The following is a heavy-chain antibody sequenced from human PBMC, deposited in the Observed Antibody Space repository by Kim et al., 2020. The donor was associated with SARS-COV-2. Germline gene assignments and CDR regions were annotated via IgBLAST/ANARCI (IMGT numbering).Heavy chain of an antibody. J-gene: IGHJ4*02. CDR3: ARVRGTEGFDGYYYFDY. V-gene: IGHV3-53*01. Sequence: GKGRLPISRDNSKNTLYLQMNSLRAEDTAVYYCARVRGTEGFDGYYYFDYWGQGTLVTVSS. D-gene: IGHD3-3*01.